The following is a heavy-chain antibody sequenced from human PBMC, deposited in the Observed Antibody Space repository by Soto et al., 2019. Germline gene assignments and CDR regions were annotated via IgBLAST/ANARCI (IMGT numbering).Heavy chain of an antibody. CDR1: GFTFSNAW. Sequence: PGGSLRLSCAASGFTFSNAWMSWVRQAPGKGLEWVGRIKSKTDGGTTDYAAPVKGRFTISRDDSKNTLYLQMNSLKTEDTAVYYCTTAYYDFWSGPTDYWGQGTLVTVSS. V-gene: IGHV3-15*01. D-gene: IGHD3-3*01. CDR2: IKSKTDGGTT. J-gene: IGHJ4*02. CDR3: TTAYYDFWSGPTDY.